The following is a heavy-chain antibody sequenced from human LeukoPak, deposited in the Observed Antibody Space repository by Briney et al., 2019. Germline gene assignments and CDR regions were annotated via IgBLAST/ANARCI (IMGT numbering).Heavy chain of an antibody. D-gene: IGHD6-25*01. Sequence: SETLSLTCTVSGGSISSYYWSWIRQPPGKGLEWIGYIYYSGSTNYNPSLKSRVTISVDTSKNQFSLKLSSVTAADTAAYYCARTKAATVSFDYWGQGTLVTVSS. V-gene: IGHV4-59*01. CDR3: ARTKAATVSFDY. CDR2: IYYSGST. CDR1: GGSISSYY. J-gene: IGHJ4*02.